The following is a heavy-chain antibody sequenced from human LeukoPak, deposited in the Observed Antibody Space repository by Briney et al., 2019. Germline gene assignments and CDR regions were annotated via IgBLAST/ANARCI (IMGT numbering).Heavy chain of an antibody. J-gene: IGHJ4*02. CDR1: GGSISGYY. V-gene: IGHV4-59*01. CDR2: TSYSGST. CDR3: ARGSDSHAWRLGS. D-gene: IGHD3-16*01. Sequence: SETLSLTCTVSGGSISGYYWRWIRQPPGKGPEWIGYTSYSGSTAYSPSLKRRVTISVDTSKSQFSLKLSSVTAADTAVYYCARGSDSHAWRLGSWGQGTLVTVSS.